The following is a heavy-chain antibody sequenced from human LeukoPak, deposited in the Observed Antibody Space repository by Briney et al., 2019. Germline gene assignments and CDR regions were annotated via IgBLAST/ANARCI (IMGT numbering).Heavy chain of an antibody. J-gene: IGHJ5*02. Sequence: SETLSLTCSISGVSISRSFYYWGWIRQPPGKGLEWIGYIYYSGSTYYNPSLKSRVTISVDTSKNQFSLKLSSVTAADTAVYYCARGSFMVRGVGDNWFDPWGQGTLITVSS. CDR1: GVSISRSFYY. CDR3: ARGSFMVRGVGDNWFDP. V-gene: IGHV4-31*03. CDR2: IYYSGST. D-gene: IGHD3-10*01.